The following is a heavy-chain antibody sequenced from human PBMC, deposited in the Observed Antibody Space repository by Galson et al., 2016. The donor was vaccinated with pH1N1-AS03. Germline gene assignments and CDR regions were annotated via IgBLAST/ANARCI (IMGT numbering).Heavy chain of an antibody. CDR2: ISSSGSTI. Sequence: LRLSCAASGFTFRSYEMNWVRQAPGKGLEWVSYISSSGSTIYYADSVKGRCTLSRDNAKNSLYLQMNSLRAEDTAVYYCARVGVVGPPYGMDVWGQGTTVTVSS. V-gene: IGHV3-48*03. J-gene: IGHJ6*02. CDR3: ARVGVVGPPYGMDV. D-gene: IGHD2-15*01. CDR1: GFTFRSYE.